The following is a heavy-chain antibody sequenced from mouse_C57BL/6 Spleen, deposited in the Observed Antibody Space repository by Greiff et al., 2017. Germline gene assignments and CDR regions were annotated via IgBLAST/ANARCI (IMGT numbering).Heavy chain of an antibody. D-gene: IGHD1-1*02. J-gene: IGHJ3*01. Sequence: VQLQQPGAELVMPGASVKLSCKASGYTFTSYWMHWVKQRPGQGLEWIGEIDPSDSYTNHNQKFKGKSTLTVDKSSSPAYMQLSSLTSEDSAVYYCATLSGAYWGQGTLVTVSA. V-gene: IGHV1-69*01. CDR2: IDPSDSYT. CDR1: GYTFTSYW. CDR3: ATLSGAY.